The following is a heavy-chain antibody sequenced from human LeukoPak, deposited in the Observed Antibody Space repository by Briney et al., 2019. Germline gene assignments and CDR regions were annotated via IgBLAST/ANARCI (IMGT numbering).Heavy chain of an antibody. CDR3: ARPTKEGSSWYWWFDP. V-gene: IGHV3-74*01. J-gene: IGHJ5*02. D-gene: IGHD6-13*01. CDR1: GFTFSSYW. CDR2: INNDGSST. Sequence: GGSLRLSCAASGFTFSSYWMHWVRQAPGKGLVWISRINNDGSSTSYADSVKGRFTISRDNAKNTLYLQMNSLRAEDTAVYYCARPTKEGSSWYWWFDPWGQGTLVTVSS.